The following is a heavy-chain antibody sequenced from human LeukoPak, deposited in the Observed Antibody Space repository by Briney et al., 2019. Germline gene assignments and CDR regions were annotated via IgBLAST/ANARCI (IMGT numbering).Heavy chain of an antibody. V-gene: IGHV3-30-3*01. Sequence: PGRSLRLSCAASGFTFSSYAMHWVRQAPGKGLEWVAVISYDGSNKYYADSVKGRFTISRDNSKNTLYLQMNSLRAEDTAVYYCAREREWELIPATEDAFDIWGQGTMVTVSS. CDR2: ISYDGSNK. CDR1: GFTFSSYA. D-gene: IGHD1-26*01. CDR3: AREREWELIPATEDAFDI. J-gene: IGHJ3*02.